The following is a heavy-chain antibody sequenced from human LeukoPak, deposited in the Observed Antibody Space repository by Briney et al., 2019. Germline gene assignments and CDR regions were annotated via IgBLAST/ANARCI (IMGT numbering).Heavy chain of an antibody. CDR3: VRVRSVSSGWRAFDI. V-gene: IGHV3-33*01. D-gene: IGHD6-19*01. J-gene: IGHJ3*02. CDR2: IWSDGSDK. CDR1: GFTFSSYG. Sequence: SGRSLRLSCAASGFTFSSYGMHWVRQAPGKGLEWVAVIWSDGSDKYYADSVTGRVTISRDNSKNHLYLQLYSLRAEDTAVYYCVRVRSVSSGWRAFDIWGQGTMVIVSS.